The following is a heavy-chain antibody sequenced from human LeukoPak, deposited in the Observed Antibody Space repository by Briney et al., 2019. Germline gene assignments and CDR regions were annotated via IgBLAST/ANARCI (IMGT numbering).Heavy chain of an antibody. Sequence: GGSLRLSCAASGFTFSNYAMSWVRQAPGKGLEWVSAISGSGGSTYFADSVKGRFTISRDNSKNTLYLQMNSLRAEDTAVYYCAKVPSNWYFEGFDYWGQGTLVTVSS. CDR2: ISGSGGST. CDR1: GFTFSNYA. V-gene: IGHV3-23*01. J-gene: IGHJ4*02. D-gene: IGHD6-13*01. CDR3: AKVPSNWYFEGFDY.